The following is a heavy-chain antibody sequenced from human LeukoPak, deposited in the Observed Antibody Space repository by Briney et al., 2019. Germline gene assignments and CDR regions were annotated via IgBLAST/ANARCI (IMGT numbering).Heavy chain of an antibody. CDR3: AREDSSSWYDDGNNWFDP. Sequence: GASAKVSCKASGYTFTSYGISWVRQAPGQGLEWMGWISAYNGNTNYAQKLQGRVTMTTDTSTSTAYMELRSLRSDDTAVYYCAREDSSSWYDDGNNWFDPWGQGTLVTVSS. J-gene: IGHJ5*02. CDR2: ISAYNGNT. V-gene: IGHV1-18*01. D-gene: IGHD6-13*01. CDR1: GYTFTSYG.